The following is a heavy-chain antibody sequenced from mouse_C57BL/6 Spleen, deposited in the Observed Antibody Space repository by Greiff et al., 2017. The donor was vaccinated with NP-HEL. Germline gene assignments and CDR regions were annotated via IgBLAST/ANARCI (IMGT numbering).Heavy chain of an antibody. CDR2: IHPNSGST. D-gene: IGHD2-1*01. CDR3: EVIYYGNPAWFAY. CDR1: GYTFTSYW. J-gene: IGHJ3*01. Sequence: QVQLQQPGAELVKPGASVKLSCKASGYTFTSYWMHWVKQRPGQGLEWIGMIHPNSGSTNYNEKFKSKATLTVDKSSSTAYLQLSSLTSEDSAVYYWEVIYYGNPAWFAYWGQGTLVTVSA. V-gene: IGHV1-64*01.